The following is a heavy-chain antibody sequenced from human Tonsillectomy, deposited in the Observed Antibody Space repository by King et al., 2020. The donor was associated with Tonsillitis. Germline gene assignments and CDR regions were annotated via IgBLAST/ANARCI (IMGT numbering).Heavy chain of an antibody. D-gene: IGHD6-6*01. CDR3: ARVSSSSKWNFDL. CDR2: IHYSGST. CDR1: GGSISSYY. Sequence: QLQESGPGLVKPSETLSLTCTVAGGSISSYYWSWIRQPPGKGLEWIGFIHYSGSTNYNPSLKSRVTISVDTSNNQFSLKLSSVTAADTAVYYCARVSSSSKWNFDLWGRGTLFTASS. J-gene: IGHJ2*01. V-gene: IGHV4-59*01.